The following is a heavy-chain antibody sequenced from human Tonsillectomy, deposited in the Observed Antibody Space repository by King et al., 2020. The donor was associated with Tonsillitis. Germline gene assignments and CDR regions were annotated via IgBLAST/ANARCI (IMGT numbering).Heavy chain of an antibody. V-gene: IGHV6-1*01. CDR1: GDSVSNNSAA. Sequence: VQLQQSGPGLVKPSQTLSLTCAISGDSVSNNSAAWNWIRQSPSRGLEWLGRTYYRSKWYNDYAISVKSRTANTPDTSKSQLSLKLDSVTPEDTAVYYGVRENARAVDRMYYYYGMDVWGQGTTVTVSS. CDR3: VRENARAVDRMYYYYGMDV. D-gene: IGHD6-19*01. CDR2: TYYRSKWYN. J-gene: IGHJ6*02.